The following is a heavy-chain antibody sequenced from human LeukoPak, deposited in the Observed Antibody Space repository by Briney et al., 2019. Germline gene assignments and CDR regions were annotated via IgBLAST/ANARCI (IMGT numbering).Heavy chain of an antibody. CDR3: ASRRDGYTHFDY. J-gene: IGHJ4*02. CDR1: GSNFSTYS. CDR2: ISSRLTYI. Sequence: GGSLRLSCAASGSNFSTYSMNWVGQAPGKGLEWVSSISSRLTYIYYADSVKGRFTISRDNAKNSLYLQMNSLRAEDTAVYYCASRRDGYTHFDYWGQGTLVTVSS. D-gene: IGHD5-24*01. V-gene: IGHV3-21*01.